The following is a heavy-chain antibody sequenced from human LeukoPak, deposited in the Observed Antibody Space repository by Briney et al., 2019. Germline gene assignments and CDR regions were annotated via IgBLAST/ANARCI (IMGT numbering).Heavy chain of an antibody. D-gene: IGHD3-10*01. CDR2: IYYSGST. Sequence: SETLFLTCAVYGGSFSSYYWGWIRQPPGKGLGWIGSIYYSGSTYYNPSLKSRVTISVDTSKNQFSLKLSSVTAADTAVYYCARVLLWFGELLPYGMDVWGQGTTVTVSS. CDR3: ARVLLWFGELLPYGMDV. J-gene: IGHJ6*02. V-gene: IGHV4-39*07. CDR1: GGSFSSYY.